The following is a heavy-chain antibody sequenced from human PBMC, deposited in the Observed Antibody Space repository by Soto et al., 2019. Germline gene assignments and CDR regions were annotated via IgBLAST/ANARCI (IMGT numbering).Heavy chain of an antibody. J-gene: IGHJ5*01. V-gene: IGHV4-30-4*01. CDR3: AITHASAWFDS. D-gene: IGHD1-20*01. CDR1: GGSISCGDYY. CDR2: IYYSGST. Sequence: SETLSLTCTVSGGSISCGDYYWSWIRQPPGKGLEWIGYIYYSGSTYYNPSLKSRVTISVDTSKNHFSLKLSSVTAADTAVYYCAITHASAWFDSWRQGTLVNDSS.